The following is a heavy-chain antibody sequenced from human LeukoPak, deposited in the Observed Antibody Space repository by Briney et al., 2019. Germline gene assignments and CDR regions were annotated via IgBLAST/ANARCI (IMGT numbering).Heavy chain of an antibody. Sequence: SQTLSLTCTVSGGSISSGGYYWSWIRQHPGKGLEWIGYIYYSGSTYYNPSLKSRVTISVDTSKNQFSLKLSPVTAADTAVYYCANLYCSGGSCYNYYFDYWGQGTLVTVSS. D-gene: IGHD2-15*01. CDR3: ANLYCSGGSCYNYYFDY. CDR1: GGSISSGGYY. J-gene: IGHJ4*02. CDR2: IYYSGST. V-gene: IGHV4-31*03.